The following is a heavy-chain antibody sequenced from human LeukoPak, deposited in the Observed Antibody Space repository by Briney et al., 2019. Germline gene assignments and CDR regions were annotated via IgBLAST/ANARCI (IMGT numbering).Heavy chain of an antibody. J-gene: IGHJ6*04. CDR2: IYYSGST. V-gene: IGHV4-39*02. CDR3: SRDKLLSDLPWLDV. D-gene: IGHD4-23*01. Sequence: SETLSLTCTVSGGSISSSSYYWGWIRQPPGKGLEWIGSIYYSGSTYYNPSLKSLVTISVDTSKYQFSLKLSSVTAAETAVYYYSRDKLLSDLPWLDVWGKGTTVTISS. CDR1: GGSISSSSYY.